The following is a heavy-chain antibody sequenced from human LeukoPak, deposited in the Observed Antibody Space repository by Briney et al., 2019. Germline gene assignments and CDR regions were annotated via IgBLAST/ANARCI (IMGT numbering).Heavy chain of an antibody. J-gene: IGHJ6*03. CDR2: ISSGGSTI. CDR3: ATKLVGAAYMDV. CDR1: GFTFSSYE. Sequence: PGGSLRLSCTASGFTFSSYEMNWVRQAPGKGLEWVSYISSGGSTIYYADSVKGQLTISRDNAKSSLYLQMNSLRAEDTAVYYCATKLVGAAYMDVWGKGTTVTVSS. D-gene: IGHD1-26*01. V-gene: IGHV3-48*03.